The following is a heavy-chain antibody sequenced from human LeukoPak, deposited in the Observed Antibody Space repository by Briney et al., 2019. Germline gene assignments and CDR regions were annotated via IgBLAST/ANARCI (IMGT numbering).Heavy chain of an antibody. CDR3: ASKGAGHCYDASCMGSFDL. J-gene: IGHJ3*01. Sequence: ASVKVSCKASGYPFIDYYLHWVRQAPGQGLEWMGCINPNTGDTDSAQNFQGRVIMTRDTSITTAYMELSRLKSDDTALYYCASKGAGHCYDASCMGSFDLWGQGTTVAVSS. D-gene: IGHD2-15*01. V-gene: IGHV1-2*02. CDR2: INPNTGDT. CDR1: GYPFIDYY.